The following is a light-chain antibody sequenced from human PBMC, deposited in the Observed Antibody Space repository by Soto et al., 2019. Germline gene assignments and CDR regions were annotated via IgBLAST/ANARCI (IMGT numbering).Light chain of an antibody. V-gene: IGLV2-23*02. Sequence: QSVLTQPASVSGSPGQSITISCTRNSSDVGSYNLVSWYQQHPGKAPKLMIYEVSKRPSGVFNRFSGSKSGNTASLTISGLQAEDEADYYCCSYAGSSTYVFGTGTKVTVL. CDR2: EVS. J-gene: IGLJ1*01. CDR3: CSYAGSSTYV. CDR1: SSDVGSYNL.